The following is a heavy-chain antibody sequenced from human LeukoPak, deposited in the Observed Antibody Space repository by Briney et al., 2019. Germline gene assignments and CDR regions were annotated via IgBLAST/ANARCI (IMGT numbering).Heavy chain of an antibody. J-gene: IGHJ4*02. Sequence: SETLSLTCTVSGGSISSYYWNWIRQPPGRGLEGIGYVYYSGSTNDNASLKSRVTISVDTSKTQFSLTLSSVPAADTAVYYCARLRADSSGIFFDYWGQRPLVSVS. V-gene: IGHV4-59*08. D-gene: IGHD3-22*01. CDR3: ARLRADSSGIFFDY. CDR2: VYYSGST. CDR1: GGSISSYY.